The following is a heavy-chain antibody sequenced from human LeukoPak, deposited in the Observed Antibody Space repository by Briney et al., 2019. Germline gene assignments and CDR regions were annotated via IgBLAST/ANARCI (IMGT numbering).Heavy chain of an antibody. CDR1: GGSISSYY. V-gene: IGHV4-59*06. CDR2: IYYSGST. D-gene: IGHD3-3*01. Sequence: SETLSLTCTVSGGSISSYYWSWIRQPPGKGLEWIGYIYYSGSTYYNPSLKSRVTISVDTSKNQFSLKLSSVTAADTAVYYCASVVIIRGIWWFDPWGQGTLVTVSS. J-gene: IGHJ5*02. CDR3: ASVVIIRGIWWFDP.